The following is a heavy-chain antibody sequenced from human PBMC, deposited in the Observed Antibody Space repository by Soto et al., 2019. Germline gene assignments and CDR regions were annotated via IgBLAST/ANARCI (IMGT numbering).Heavy chain of an antibody. Sequence: QVQLVQSGGEVKKPGASVKVSCKTSGYSFTTYGISWVRQAPGLGLEWMRWISGYNGNTHSAQKFQCRVSITTDTSTSTAYRARRSRKSDDTSVYSCAIEGPAPYYYHGIDVWGQGTTITVSS. CDR2: ISGYNGNT. CDR1: GYSFTTYG. CDR3: AIEGPAPYYYHGIDV. J-gene: IGHJ6*02. V-gene: IGHV1-18*01.